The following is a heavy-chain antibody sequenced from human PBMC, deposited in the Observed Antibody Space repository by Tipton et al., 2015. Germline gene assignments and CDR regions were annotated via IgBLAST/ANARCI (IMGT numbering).Heavy chain of an antibody. V-gene: IGHV4-61*01. CDR3: ARDLEHGMDV. J-gene: IGHJ6*01. CDR1: GGSVSSGSYY. Sequence: TLSLTCDVSGGSVSSGSYYWSWIRQPPGKGLEWIGYISFSDTTHYNPSLKSRITISLNTSKNQFSLKMSSVTAADTAVYYCARDLEHGMDVWGQGTTVTVSS. D-gene: IGHD3-3*01. CDR2: ISFSDTT.